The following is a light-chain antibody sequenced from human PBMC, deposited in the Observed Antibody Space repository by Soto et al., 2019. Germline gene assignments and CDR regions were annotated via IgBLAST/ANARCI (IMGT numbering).Light chain of an antibody. V-gene: IGKV3-15*01. CDR3: QQYNSYSPWT. J-gene: IGKJ1*01. Sequence: EVVLTQSPAPLSVSPGERATLSCRASQSVSTNLAWYQQRPGQAPRLLIYGASARATGIPDRFSGSGAGTEFTLTISSLQPDDFATYYCQQYNSYSPWTFGQGTKVDIK. CDR2: GAS. CDR1: QSVSTN.